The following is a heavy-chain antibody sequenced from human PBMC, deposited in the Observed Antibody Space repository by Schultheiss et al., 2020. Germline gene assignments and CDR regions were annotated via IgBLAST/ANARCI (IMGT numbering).Heavy chain of an antibody. J-gene: IGHJ4*02. CDR3: ARARSKWELPRGY. V-gene: IGHV4-59*08. D-gene: IGHD1-26*01. CDR1: GGSISSYY. Sequence: SQTLSLTCTVSGGSISSYYWSWIRQPPGKGLEWIGYIYYSGSTNYNPSLKSRVTISVDTSRNQFSLKLSSVTAADTAVYYCARARSKWELPRGYWGQGTLVNVSS. CDR2: IYYSGST.